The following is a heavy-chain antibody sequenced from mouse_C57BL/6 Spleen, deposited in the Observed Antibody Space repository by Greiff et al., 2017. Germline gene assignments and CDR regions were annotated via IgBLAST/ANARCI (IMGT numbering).Heavy chain of an antibody. CDR2: ISYSGSP. CDR1: GYSITSGYD. CDR3: AREDGYGAMDY. D-gene: IGHD1-1*01. Sequence: VTVVESGPGMVQPSQSLSLTCTVTGYSITSGYDWHWIRHFPGNKLEWMGYISYSGSPNSNPSLKSRISITHDTSKNHVFLKLNSVTTEDTATYYCAREDGYGAMDYWGQGTSVTVSS. J-gene: IGHJ4*01. V-gene: IGHV3-1*01.